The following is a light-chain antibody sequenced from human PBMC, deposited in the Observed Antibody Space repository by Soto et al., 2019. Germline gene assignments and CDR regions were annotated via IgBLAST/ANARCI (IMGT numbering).Light chain of an antibody. Sequence: QSALTQPASVSGSPGQSITISCTGTRSDVGGYNYVSWYQQHPGKAPKLMIYGVSNRPSGVSNRFSGSKSGNTASLTISGLQAEDDADYYCTSYRSSNTVVFGGGTKVTVL. J-gene: IGLJ2*01. CDR3: TSYRSSNTVV. CDR2: GVS. V-gene: IGLV2-14*03. CDR1: RSDVGGYNY.